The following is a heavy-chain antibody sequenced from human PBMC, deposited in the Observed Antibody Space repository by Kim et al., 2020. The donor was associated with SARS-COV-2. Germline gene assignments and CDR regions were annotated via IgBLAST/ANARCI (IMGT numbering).Heavy chain of an antibody. CDR3: ARVRFWSGYSPYYYYYMDV. Sequence: SVKVSCKASGGTFSSYAISWVRQAPGQGLEWMGGIIPIIGTANYAQKFQGRVTITADESTSTAYMELSSLRSEDTAVYYCARVRFWSGYSPYYYYYMDVWGKGTTVTVSS. CDR1: GGTFSSYA. D-gene: IGHD3-3*01. CDR2: IIPIIGTA. J-gene: IGHJ6*03. V-gene: IGHV1-69*13.